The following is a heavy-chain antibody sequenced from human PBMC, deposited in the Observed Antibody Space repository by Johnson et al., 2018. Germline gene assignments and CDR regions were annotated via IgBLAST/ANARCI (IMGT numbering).Heavy chain of an antibody. J-gene: IGHJ1*01. Sequence: QVQLVQSGAEVKKPGASVRISCKASDYPFTTYYMHWVRQAPGQGLEWMGIINPSGSSTSYAQKFQGRVTITRDTSTSTVYMELSSLKTQDTAVYYCTTKGHGSGYSMHAGAEYFQNWGQGTLVTVSS. CDR3: TTKGHGSGYSMHAGAEYFQN. CDR1: DYPFTTYY. V-gene: IGHV1-46*03. D-gene: IGHD3-22*01. CDR2: INPSGSST.